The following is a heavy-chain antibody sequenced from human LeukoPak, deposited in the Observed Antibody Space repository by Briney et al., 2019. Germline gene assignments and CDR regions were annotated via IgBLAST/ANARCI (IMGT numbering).Heavy chain of an antibody. V-gene: IGHV3-21*01. D-gene: IGHD2-2*01. CDR2: ISSSSSYI. CDR1: GFTFSSHS. CDR3: ARGYCSSTSCYSIDYYYYYMDV. J-gene: IGHJ6*03. Sequence: GGSLRLSCAAYGFTFSSHSMTWVRQAPGKGLEWVSSISSSSSYIYYADSVKGRFTISRDNAKNSLYLQMNSLRAEDTAVYYCARGYCSSTSCYSIDYYYYYMDVWGKGTTVTVSS.